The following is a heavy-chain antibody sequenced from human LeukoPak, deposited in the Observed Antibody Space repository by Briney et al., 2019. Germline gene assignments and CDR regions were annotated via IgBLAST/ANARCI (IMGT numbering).Heavy chain of an antibody. J-gene: IGHJ3*02. CDR2: SNPKTGGT. V-gene: IGHV1-2*02. D-gene: IGHD3-3*01. CDR1: GYTFNDYY. CDR3: ARGILEWVILGYVFDI. Sequence: ASVKVSCKASGYTFNDYYMHWVRQAPGQVLGWMGWSNPKTGGTNFAQRFQGRVTMTGDTSISTAYMELYSLRSDDTALYYCARGILEWVILGYVFDIWGQGTMVTVSS.